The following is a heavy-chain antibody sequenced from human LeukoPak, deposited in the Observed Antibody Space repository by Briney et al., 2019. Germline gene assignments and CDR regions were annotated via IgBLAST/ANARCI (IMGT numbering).Heavy chain of an antibody. Sequence: ASVKVSCKVSGYTLTDYYMHWVQQAPGKGLEWMGLVDPEDGETIYAEKFQGRVAITADTSTDTAYMELSSLRSEDTAVYYCATGGGSYSRWFDPWGQGTLVTVSS. CDR1: GYTLTDYY. CDR2: VDPEDGET. D-gene: IGHD1-26*01. V-gene: IGHV1-69-2*01. J-gene: IGHJ5*02. CDR3: ATGGGSYSRWFDP.